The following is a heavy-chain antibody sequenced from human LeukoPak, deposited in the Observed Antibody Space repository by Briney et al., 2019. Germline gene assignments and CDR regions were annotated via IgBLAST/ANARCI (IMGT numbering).Heavy chain of an antibody. CDR1: GYSISSGNH. J-gene: IGHJ4*02. CDR3: ASLGGYQNGNFDY. Sequence: SETLSLTCAVSGYSISSGNHWGWIRQPPEKGLEWIGSIHYSGSTNYNPSLKSRVTISIDTSKNHFSLKVSSVTAADMAVYYCASLGGYQNGNFDYWGRGALVTVSS. V-gene: IGHV4-38-2*01. D-gene: IGHD1-26*01. CDR2: IHYSGST.